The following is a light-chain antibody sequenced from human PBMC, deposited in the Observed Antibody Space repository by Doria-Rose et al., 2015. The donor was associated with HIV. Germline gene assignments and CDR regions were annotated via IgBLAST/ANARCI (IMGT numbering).Light chain of an antibody. CDR2: DAS. CDR1: QRVKSSY. V-gene: IGKV3-20*01. Sequence: TQPPGTLSLSPGERATLSCRASQRVKSSYLAWYQQRPGQAPRLLIYDASTRATGIPDRFSGGGSGTDFTLTISRLEPEDVAVYYCQQYGTSRGTFGQGTRLEIK. J-gene: IGKJ5*01. CDR3: QQYGTSRGT.